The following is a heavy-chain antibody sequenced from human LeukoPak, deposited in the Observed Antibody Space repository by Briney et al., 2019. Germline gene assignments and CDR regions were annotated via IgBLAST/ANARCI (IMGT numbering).Heavy chain of an antibody. J-gene: IGHJ6*03. CDR3: ARATSGNPPPTSYYYYYMDV. V-gene: IGHV4-59*11. CDR1: GGSISSHY. Sequence: PSETLSLKCTVSGGSISSHYWIWIGQPPGKGLEGIGYIYYSGSTNYNPSLKSRLTISVDTSKNPFSLKLSSVTAADTAVYYCARATSGNPPPTSYYYYYMDVWGKGTTVTVSS. CDR2: IYYSGST. D-gene: IGHD4-23*01.